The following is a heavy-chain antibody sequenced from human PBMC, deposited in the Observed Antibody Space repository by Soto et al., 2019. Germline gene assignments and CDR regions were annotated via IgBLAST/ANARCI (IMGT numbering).Heavy chain of an antibody. Sequence: GASVKVSCKASGGTFSSYTISWVRQAPGQGLEWMGRIIPILGIANYAQKFQGRVTITADKSTSTAYMELSSLRSEDTAVYYCARDCSSTRCYASPRGQGTLVPVSS. D-gene: IGHD2-2*01. CDR1: GGTFSSYT. CDR2: IIPILGIA. V-gene: IGHV1-69*04. CDR3: ARDCSSTRCYASP. J-gene: IGHJ5*02.